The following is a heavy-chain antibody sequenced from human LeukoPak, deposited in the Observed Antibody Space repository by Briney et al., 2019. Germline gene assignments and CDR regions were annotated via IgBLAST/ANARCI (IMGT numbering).Heavy chain of an antibody. CDR3: AGDPSDSWLPPNY. V-gene: IGHV1-69*04. CDR1: GGTFSSYA. Sequence: GASVKVSCKASGGTFSSYAISWVRQAPGQGLEWMGRIIPILGIANYAQKFQGRVTITADKSTSTAYMELSSLRSEDTAVYYCAGDPSDSWLPPNYWGQGTLVTVSS. J-gene: IGHJ4*02. CDR2: IIPILGIA. D-gene: IGHD5-24*01.